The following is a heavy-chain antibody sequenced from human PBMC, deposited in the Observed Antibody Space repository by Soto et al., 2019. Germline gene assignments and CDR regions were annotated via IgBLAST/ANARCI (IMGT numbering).Heavy chain of an antibody. Sequence: QVQLVESGGGVVQPGRSLRLSCAASGFTFSSYGMHWVRQAPDKGLEWVAVISYDGSNKYYADSVKGRFTISRDNSKNTLYLQMNSLRAEDTAVYYCAKAFNYQLLLSWYFDLWGRGTLVTVSS. V-gene: IGHV3-30*18. CDR3: AKAFNYQLLLSWYFDL. D-gene: IGHD2-2*01. CDR2: ISYDGSNK. CDR1: GFTFSSYG. J-gene: IGHJ2*01.